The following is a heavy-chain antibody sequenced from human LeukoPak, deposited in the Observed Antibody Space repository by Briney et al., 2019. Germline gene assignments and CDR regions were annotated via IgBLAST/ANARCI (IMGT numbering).Heavy chain of an antibody. J-gene: IGHJ4*02. CDR1: GFTFDDYV. Sequence: GGSLRLSCAASGFTFDDYVMHWVRQAPGKGLEWVSGINWNSGSIDYAGSVKGRFTISRDNAMNSLYLQMNTLRPEDTAVYYCAKKYSSGWYSYFDYWGQGTLVTVSS. CDR3: AKKYSSGWYSYFDY. D-gene: IGHD6-19*01. CDR2: INWNSGSI. V-gene: IGHV3-9*01.